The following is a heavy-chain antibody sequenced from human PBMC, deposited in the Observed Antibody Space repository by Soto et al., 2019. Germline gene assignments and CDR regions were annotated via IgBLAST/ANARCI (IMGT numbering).Heavy chain of an antibody. CDR3: ARVAPTYYDFWSGYYAFDYFDY. V-gene: IGHV4-59*01. Sequence: SETLSLTCTVSGGSISSYYWSWIRQPPGKGLEWIGYIYYSGSTNYNPSLKSRVTISVDTSKNQFSLKLSSVTAADTAVYYCARVAPTYYDFWSGYYAFDYFDYWGQGTLVTVSS. CDR2: IYYSGST. J-gene: IGHJ4*02. CDR1: GGSISSYY. D-gene: IGHD3-3*01.